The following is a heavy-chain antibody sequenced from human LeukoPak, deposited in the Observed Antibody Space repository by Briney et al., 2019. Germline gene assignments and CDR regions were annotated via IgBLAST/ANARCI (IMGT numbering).Heavy chain of an antibody. CDR2: IKQDGSEK. J-gene: IGHJ6*03. V-gene: IGHV3-7*01. CDR3: ARDPYSGNYGAYYYYYMDV. CDR1: GFTLISYW. D-gene: IGHD1-26*01. Sequence: GGSLRLSCAASGFTLISYWMTWVRQAPGKGLEWVANIKQDGSEKYYVDSVKGRFTISRDNAKNSLYLQMDSLRVEDTAEYYCARDPYSGNYGAYYYYYMDVWGKGTTVTVSS.